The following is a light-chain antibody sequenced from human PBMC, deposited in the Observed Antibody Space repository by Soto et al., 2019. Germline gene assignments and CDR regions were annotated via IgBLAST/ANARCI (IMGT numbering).Light chain of an antibody. CDR3: QQYGSSGT. V-gene: IGKV3-20*01. Sequence: EIVLTPSPGALSLSPGERDTLSCRASQSVSNNYLAWYQQKPGQAPRLLIYGASNRATGIPDRFRGSGSGTDFTLTISRLEPEDFAVYYCQQYGSSGTFGQGTKVDIK. CDR1: QSVSNNY. CDR2: GAS. J-gene: IGKJ1*01.